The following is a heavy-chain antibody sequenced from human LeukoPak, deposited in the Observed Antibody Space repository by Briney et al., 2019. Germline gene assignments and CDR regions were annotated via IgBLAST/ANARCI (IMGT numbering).Heavy chain of an antibody. CDR1: GGSISSYY. CDR3: ARLRISSWVYFDY. Sequence: KPSETLSLTCTVSGGSISSYYWSWIRQPAGKGLEWIGYIYHSGSTYYNPSLKSRVTISVDRSKNQFSLKLSSVTAADTAVYYCARLRISSWVYFDYWGQGTLVTVSS. J-gene: IGHJ4*02. D-gene: IGHD6-13*01. CDR2: IYHSGST. V-gene: IGHV4-59*12.